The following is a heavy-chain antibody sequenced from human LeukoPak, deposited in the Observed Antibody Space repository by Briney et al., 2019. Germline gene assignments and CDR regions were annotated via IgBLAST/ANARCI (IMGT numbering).Heavy chain of an antibody. V-gene: IGHV3-21*01. Sequence: GGSLGLSCAASGFTFSSYSMNWVRQAPGKGLEWVSSISSSSSYIYYADSVKGRFTISRDNAKNSLYLQMNSLRAEDTAVYYCASYSSGWKDYWGQGTLVTVSS. CDR1: GFTFSSYS. J-gene: IGHJ4*02. CDR3: ASYSSGWKDY. D-gene: IGHD6-19*01. CDR2: ISSSSSYI.